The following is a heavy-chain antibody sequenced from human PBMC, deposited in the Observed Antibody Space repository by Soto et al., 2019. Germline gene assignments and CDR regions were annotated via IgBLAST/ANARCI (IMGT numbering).Heavy chain of an antibody. Sequence: ASVKVSCKASGYTFTSYAVHWVRQAPGQRLEWMGWINAGEGNTKYSQKFQGRVTITRDTSASTAYMELSSLRSEDTAVYYCARGGLHYYMDVWGKGTTVTVSS. CDR3: ARGGLHYYMDV. CDR2: INAGEGNT. D-gene: IGHD2-15*01. CDR1: GYTFTSYA. J-gene: IGHJ6*03. V-gene: IGHV1-3*01.